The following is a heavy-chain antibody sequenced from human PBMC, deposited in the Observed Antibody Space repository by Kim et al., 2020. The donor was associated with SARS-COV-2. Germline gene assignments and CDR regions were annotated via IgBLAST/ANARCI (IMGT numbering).Heavy chain of an antibody. D-gene: IGHD3-3*01. CDR1: GFTFSSYD. CDR2: IGTAGDT. J-gene: IGHJ6*02. CDR3: ARGGGSVRFLDWFEGMDV. V-gene: IGHV3-13*04. Sequence: GGSLRLSCAASGFTFSSYDMHWVRQATGKGLEWVSAIGTAGDTYYPGSVKGRFTISRENAKNSLYLQMNSLRAGDTAVYYCARGGGSVRFLDWFEGMDVWGQGTTVTVSS.